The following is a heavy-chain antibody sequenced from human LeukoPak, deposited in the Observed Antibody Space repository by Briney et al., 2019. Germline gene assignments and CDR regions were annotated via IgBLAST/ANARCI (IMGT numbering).Heavy chain of an antibody. CDR2: IHTTGST. V-gene: IGHV4-4*07. Sequence: PSETLSLTCSVSDGSMISYHWSWIRQPAGKGLEWIGRIHTTGSTDYNPSLMSRVTMSVDTSKNQFSLKLRSVTAADTAVYYCARAERTVIVFDSWGQGTIVTVSP. D-gene: IGHD2-21*01. J-gene: IGHJ3*01. CDR3: ARAERTVIVFDS. CDR1: DGSMISYH.